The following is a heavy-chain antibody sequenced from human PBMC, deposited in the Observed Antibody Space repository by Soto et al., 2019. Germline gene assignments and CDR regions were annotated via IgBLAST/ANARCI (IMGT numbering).Heavy chain of an antibody. CDR2: IGTAGDT. V-gene: IGHV3-13*04. J-gene: IGHJ4*02. CDR3: ARVTLWGDFDY. D-gene: IGHD5-18*01. CDR1: GFTFSSYD. Sequence: GGSLRLSCAASGFTFSSYDMHWVRQATGKGLEWVSAIGTAGDTYYPGSVKGRFTISRENAKNSLYLQMNSLRAGDTAVYYCARVTLWGDFDYWGQGTLVTVSS.